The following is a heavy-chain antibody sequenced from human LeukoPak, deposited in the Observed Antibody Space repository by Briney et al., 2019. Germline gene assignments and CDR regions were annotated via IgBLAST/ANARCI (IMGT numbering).Heavy chain of an antibody. J-gene: IGHJ4*02. CDR3: AREVGAIDY. CDR2: INGDESDA. CDR1: GFPFSNYW. Sequence: GGSPRLSCAASGFPFSNYWMLWVRQAPGKGLVWVSHINGDESDANYADSVKGRFTISRDNAKNTLFLQMNSLRAEDTAVYYCAREVGAIDYWGQGTLVTVSS. V-gene: IGHV3-74*01. D-gene: IGHD1-26*01.